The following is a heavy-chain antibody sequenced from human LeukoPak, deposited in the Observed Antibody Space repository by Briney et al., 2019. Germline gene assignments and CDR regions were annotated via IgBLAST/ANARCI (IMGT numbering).Heavy chain of an antibody. CDR2: IYYSGST. J-gene: IGHJ6*03. CDR1: GGSVSSTTNY. V-gene: IGHV4-61*01. D-gene: IGHD2-15*01. Sequence: SETLSLTCTVSGGSVSSTTNYWGWIRQPPGKGLEWIGYIYYSGSTNYNPSLKSRVTISVDTSKNQFSLKLSSVTAADTAVYYCARGVGEATPGSNYYYYYMDVWGKGTTVTVSS. CDR3: ARGVGEATPGSNYYYYYMDV.